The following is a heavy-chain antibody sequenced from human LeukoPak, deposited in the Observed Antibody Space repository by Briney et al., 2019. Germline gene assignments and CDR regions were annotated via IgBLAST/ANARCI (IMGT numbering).Heavy chain of an antibody. D-gene: IGHD3-22*01. CDR2: IYTSGST. CDR1: GGSISSGSYY. CDR3: ARDEYYYDSSGYYGSYYYYMDV. Sequence: PSETLSLTCTVSGGSISSGSYYWSWIRQPAGKGLEWIGRIYTSGSTNYNPSLKSRVTMSVDTSKNQFSLKLSSVTAADTAVYYCARDEYYYDSSGYYGSYYYYMDVWGKGTTVTVSS. V-gene: IGHV4-61*02. J-gene: IGHJ6*03.